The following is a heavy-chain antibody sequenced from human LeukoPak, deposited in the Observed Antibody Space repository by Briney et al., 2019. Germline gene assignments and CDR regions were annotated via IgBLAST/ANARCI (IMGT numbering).Heavy chain of an antibody. Sequence: GGSLRLSCAASGFTFSSYAMSWVRQAPGKGLEWVSAISDSGGSTYYADSVKGRFTISRDNSKNTLYLQMNSLRAEDTAVYYCAKDPCSSTSCYTFDYWGQGTLVTVSS. CDR3: AKDPCSSTSCYTFDY. J-gene: IGHJ4*02. CDR1: GFTFSSYA. CDR2: ISDSGGST. V-gene: IGHV3-23*01. D-gene: IGHD2-2*02.